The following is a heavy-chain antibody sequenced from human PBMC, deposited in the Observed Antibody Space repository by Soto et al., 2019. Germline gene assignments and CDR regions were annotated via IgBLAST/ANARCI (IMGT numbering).Heavy chain of an antibody. D-gene: IGHD2-8*01. CDR1: GFTFRIYA. CDR3: VRAPGPMYYAMDA. V-gene: IGHV3-23*01. J-gene: IGHJ6*02. Sequence: GGSLRLSCAASGFTFRIYAMSWVRQVPGKGLEWVSTISDSADSAYYADSVKGRFTISRDNSKNTLYLQMNSLRAEDTAIYYCVRAPGPMYYAMDAWGQGTTVTVSS. CDR2: ISDSADSA.